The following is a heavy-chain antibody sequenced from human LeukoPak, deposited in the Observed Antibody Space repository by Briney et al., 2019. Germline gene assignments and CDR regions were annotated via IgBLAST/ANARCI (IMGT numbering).Heavy chain of an antibody. J-gene: IGHJ4*02. CDR2: ISGNGGST. D-gene: IGHD3-22*01. CDR3: VKDVNSSPRYYFDY. V-gene: IGHV3-64D*09. Sequence: GGSLRLSCSASGFTFSNYPMHWVRQAPGKGLEYVSAISGNGGSTYYADSVKGRFTISRDNSKNTLFLQMSSLRAEDTAVYYSVKDVNSSPRYYFDYWGQGSLVTVSS. CDR1: GFTFSNYP.